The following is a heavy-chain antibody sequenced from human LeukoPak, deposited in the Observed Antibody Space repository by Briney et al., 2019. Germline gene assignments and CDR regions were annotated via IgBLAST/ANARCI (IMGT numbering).Heavy chain of an antibody. V-gene: IGHV3-53*01. D-gene: IGHD3-22*01. J-gene: IGHJ4*02. CDR1: GFIVSNNY. Sequence: PGGSLRLSCAASGFIVSNNYMSWVRQAPGKGLEWVSVICSGGSTYYADSVKGRFTISRDNSKNTVYLQMNSLRAEDTAVYYCARYYYDSSGYPYYFDYWGQGTLVTVSS. CDR2: ICSGGST. CDR3: ARYYYDSSGYPYYFDY.